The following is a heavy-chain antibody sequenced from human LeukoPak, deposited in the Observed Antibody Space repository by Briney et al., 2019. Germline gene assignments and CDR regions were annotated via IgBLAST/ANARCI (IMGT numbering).Heavy chain of an antibody. V-gene: IGHV3-66*01. CDR1: GFTVSSNF. J-gene: IGHJ4*02. D-gene: IGHD3-10*01. CDR3: ARGGDSLHY. Sequence: GGSLRLSCAASGFTVSSNFMTWVRQAPGQGLEWVSVIYSGGSTYYADSVKDRFTISRDNSKNMLYLQMSSLRAEDTAVYYCARGGDSLHYWGQGTLVTVSS. CDR2: IYSGGST.